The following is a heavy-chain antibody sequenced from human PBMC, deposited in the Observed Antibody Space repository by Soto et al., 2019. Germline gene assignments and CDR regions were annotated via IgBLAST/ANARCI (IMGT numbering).Heavy chain of an antibody. CDR3: AGRRYSYGYSGDY. CDR1: SRSISTFY. Sequence: QVQLQESGPGLVKPSETLSLTCAVSSRSISTFYWSWIRRPPGKGLEWIGYVYYSGRTIYNPSLKSRVTISLDTSKNQFSLNLTSVTAADTAVYYCAGRRYSYGYSGDYWGQGTLVTVSS. CDR2: VYYSGRT. V-gene: IGHV4-59*03. D-gene: IGHD5-18*01. J-gene: IGHJ4*02.